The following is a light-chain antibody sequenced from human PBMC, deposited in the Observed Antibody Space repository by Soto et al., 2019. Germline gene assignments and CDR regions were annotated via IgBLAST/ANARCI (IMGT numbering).Light chain of an antibody. CDR1: QTISSY. V-gene: IGKV1-39*01. J-gene: IGKJ1*01. CDR3: QQTCSTPRT. Sequence: DIQMTQSPSSLSASVGDRVTMTCRARQTISSYLNWYQQKPGKAPNLLIYAASSLQSGVPSRFSGSGSGTDFTLNINSLQPEDFAIYYCQQTCSTPRTFGEGTKVEMK. CDR2: AAS.